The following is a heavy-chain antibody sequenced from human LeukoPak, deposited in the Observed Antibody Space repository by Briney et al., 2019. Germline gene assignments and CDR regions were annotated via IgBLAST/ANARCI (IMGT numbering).Heavy chain of an antibody. J-gene: IGHJ4*02. CDR1: GFTFRRYG. D-gene: IGHD6-13*01. CDR2: ISGSGGST. Sequence: GGSLRLSCAACGFTFRRYGMSWVRQAPGKGLEWVSTISGSGGSTYYADSVKGRFTISRDNSKSTLYLQMNSLRAEDTAVYYCAKARSSSWWDYWGQGTLVTVSS. V-gene: IGHV3-23*01. CDR3: AKARSSSWWDY.